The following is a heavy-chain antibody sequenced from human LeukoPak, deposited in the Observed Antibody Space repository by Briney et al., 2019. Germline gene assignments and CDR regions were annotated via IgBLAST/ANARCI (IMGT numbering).Heavy chain of an antibody. V-gene: IGHV3-9*01. CDR2: ISWNSGSI. Sequence: GGSLRLSCAGSGFIFNNYAMHWVRQPPGKGLEWVSGISWNSGSIDYADAVKGRFTISRDNSKDTLYLQMDSLRAEDTAVYYCAKGSGSSCYSPCDYWGQGILVTVSS. J-gene: IGHJ4*02. CDR1: GFIFNNYA. CDR3: AKGSGSSCYSPCDY. D-gene: IGHD2-15*01.